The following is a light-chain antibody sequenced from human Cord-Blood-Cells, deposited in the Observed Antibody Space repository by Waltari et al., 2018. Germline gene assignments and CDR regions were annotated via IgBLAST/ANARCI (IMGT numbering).Light chain of an antibody. CDR2: RNK. Sequence: QSVLTQPPSASGTPGQRVTISCSGSSSNIGSNYVYWYQQLPGTAPQLLIYRNKQRPSGVPDRFSGSKSGTSASLAISGLRSEDEADYYCAAWDDSLSGPVFGGGTKLTVL. CDR3: AAWDDSLSGPV. V-gene: IGLV1-47*01. CDR1: SSNIGSNY. J-gene: IGLJ3*02.